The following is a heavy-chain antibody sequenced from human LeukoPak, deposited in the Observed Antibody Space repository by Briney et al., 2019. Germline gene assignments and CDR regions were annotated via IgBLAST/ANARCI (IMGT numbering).Heavy chain of an antibody. CDR1: GGTFSSYG. Sequence: ASVKVSCKASGGTFSSYGISWVRQAPGQGLEWMGWISAYNGNTNYAQKLQGRVTMTTDTSTSTAYMELRSLRSDDTAVYYCARDRLDDSSGYYNYWGQGTLVTVSS. CDR3: ARDRLDDSSGYYNY. J-gene: IGHJ4*02. V-gene: IGHV1-18*01. D-gene: IGHD3-22*01. CDR2: ISAYNGNT.